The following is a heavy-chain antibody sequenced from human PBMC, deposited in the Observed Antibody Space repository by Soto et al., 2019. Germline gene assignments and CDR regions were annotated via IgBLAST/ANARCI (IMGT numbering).Heavy chain of an antibody. CDR3: ARDPAGGSGYLELDY. D-gene: IGHD3-22*01. V-gene: IGHV1-18*01. CDR2: ISAYNGNT. CDR1: GYTFTSYG. J-gene: IGHJ4*02. Sequence: ASVKVSCKASGYTFTSYGISWVRQAPGQGLEWMGWISAYNGNTNYAQKLQGRVTMTTDTSTSTAYMELRSLRSDDTAVYYCARDPAGGSGYLELDYWGQGTLVTVSS.